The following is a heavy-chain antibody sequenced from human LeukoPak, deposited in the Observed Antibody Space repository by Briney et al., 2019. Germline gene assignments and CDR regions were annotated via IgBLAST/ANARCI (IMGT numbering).Heavy chain of an antibody. J-gene: IGHJ5*02. D-gene: IGHD2-15*01. V-gene: IGHV3-74*01. CDR1: GFSLSGYW. CDR3: ARDPRNVGLAP. CDR2: NNGDGSTT. Sequence: GGSLRLSCVASGFSLSGYWMYWVRQAPGKGLMYISRNNGDGSTTNYADVVKGRFTMSRDNVKNTLYLQMNSLRVEDTAVYYCARDPRNVGLAPWGQGALVTVSS.